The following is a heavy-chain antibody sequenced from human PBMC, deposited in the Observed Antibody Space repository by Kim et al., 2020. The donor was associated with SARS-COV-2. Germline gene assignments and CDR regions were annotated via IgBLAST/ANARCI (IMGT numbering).Heavy chain of an antibody. V-gene: IGHV3-11*01. CDR3: AREPHMVRGYYYGMVV. CDR2: ISSSGSTI. J-gene: IGHJ6*01. CDR1: GFTFSNYY. Sequence: GGSLRLSCAASGFTFSNYYMSWIRQAPGKGLEWVSYISSSGSTIYYADSVKGRFTISRDNAKNSLYLQMNSLRAEDTAVYYCAREPHMVRGYYYGMVVWGERDTFTVSS. D-gene: IGHD3-10*01.